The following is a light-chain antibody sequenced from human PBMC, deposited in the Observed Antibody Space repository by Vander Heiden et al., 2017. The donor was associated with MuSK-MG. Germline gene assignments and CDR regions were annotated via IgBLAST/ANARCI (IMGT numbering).Light chain of an antibody. CDR1: QSISSW. J-gene: IGKJ3*01. Sequence: DIQMTQSPSTLSASVGDRVTITCRASQSISSWLAWYQQKPGKAPKLLIYDASSLESGVPSRFSGSGSGTEFTLTISSLQPDDFATYYCQQENSSPFSFGHGTKVXIK. V-gene: IGKV1-5*01. CDR2: DAS. CDR3: QQENSSPFS.